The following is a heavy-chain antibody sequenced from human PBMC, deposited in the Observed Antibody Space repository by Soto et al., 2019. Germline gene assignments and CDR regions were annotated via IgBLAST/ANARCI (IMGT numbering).Heavy chain of an antibody. D-gene: IGHD2-15*01. CDR1: GFTFSSYA. CDR3: AKSRIVVVVAAPNWFDP. CDR2: ISGSGGST. J-gene: IGHJ5*02. V-gene: IGHV3-23*01. Sequence: GGSLRLSCAASGFTFSSYAMSWVRQAPGKGLEWVSAISGSGGSTYYADPVKGRFTISRDNSKNTLYLQMNSLRAEDTAVYYCAKSRIVVVVAAPNWFDPWGQGTLVTVSS.